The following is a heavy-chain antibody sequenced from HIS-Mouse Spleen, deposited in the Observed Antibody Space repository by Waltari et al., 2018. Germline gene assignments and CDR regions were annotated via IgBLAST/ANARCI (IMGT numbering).Heavy chain of an antibody. D-gene: IGHD2-21*02. CDR3: ARKRTASGWFDP. CDR1: GGSISSRSYY. J-gene: IGHJ5*02. Sequence: QLQLQESGPGLVKPSETLSLPCTVSGGSISSRSYYWGWIRQPPGKGLEWIGSIYYSGSTYYNPSLKSRVTISVDTSKNQFSLKLSSVTAADTAVYYCARKRTASGWFDPWGQGTLVTVSS. V-gene: IGHV4-39*01. CDR2: IYYSGST.